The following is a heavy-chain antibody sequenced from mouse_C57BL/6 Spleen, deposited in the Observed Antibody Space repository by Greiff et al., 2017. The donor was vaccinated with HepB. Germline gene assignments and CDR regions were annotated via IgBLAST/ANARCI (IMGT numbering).Heavy chain of an antibody. CDR2: IDPENGDT. J-gene: IGHJ3*01. CDR3: TSTTGSY. V-gene: IGHV14-4*01. Sequence: VQLQQSGAELVRPGASVKLSCTASGFNIKDDYMHWVKQRPEQGLEWIGWIDPENGDTEYASKFQGKATITADTSSNTAYLQLSSLTSADTAVYYCTSTTGSYWGQGTLVTVAA. CDR1: GFNIKDDY. D-gene: IGHD1-1*01.